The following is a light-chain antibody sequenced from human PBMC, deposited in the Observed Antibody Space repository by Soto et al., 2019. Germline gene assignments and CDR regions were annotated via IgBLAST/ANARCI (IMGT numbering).Light chain of an antibody. V-gene: IGKV1-5*01. CDR3: QQYNSYSWT. J-gene: IGKJ1*01. CDR2: DAY. Sequence: DIQMTQSPSTLSASVGDRVTITCRASQSISSWLAWYQQKPGKAPKLLIYDAYSLESGVPSRFSGNGSGTEFTLTISSLQPDDFATYYCQQYNSYSWTFGQGTKVEIK. CDR1: QSISSW.